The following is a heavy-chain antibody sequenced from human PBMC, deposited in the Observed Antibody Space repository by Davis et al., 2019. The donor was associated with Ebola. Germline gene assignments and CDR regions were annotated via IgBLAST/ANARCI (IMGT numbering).Heavy chain of an antibody. V-gene: IGHV5-51*01. CDR2: IYPGDSDT. D-gene: IGHD3-3*01. Sequence: GESLKISCKGSGYSFPSYWIGWVRQMPGKGLEWMGIIYPGDSDTRYSPSFQGQVTISADKSISTAYLQWSSLKASDTAMYYCARLSDTIFGVVTAYDAFDIWGQGTMVTVSS. J-gene: IGHJ3*02. CDR1: GYSFPSYW. CDR3: ARLSDTIFGVVTAYDAFDI.